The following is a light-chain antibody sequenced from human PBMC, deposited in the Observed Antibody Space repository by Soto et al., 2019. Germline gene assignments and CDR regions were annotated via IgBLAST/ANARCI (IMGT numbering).Light chain of an antibody. J-gene: IGKJ1*01. V-gene: IGKV3-15*01. CDR1: QSVSSSY. CDR3: HQYNHWLTWT. Sequence: EIVLTQPPGTLSLSPGERTTLSCRASQSVSSSYLAWYQQKPGQAPRLLIYSASTRATGIPARFSGSGSGTEFTLTISSLQSEDFAVYYCHQYNHWLTWTFGQGTKVDIK. CDR2: SAS.